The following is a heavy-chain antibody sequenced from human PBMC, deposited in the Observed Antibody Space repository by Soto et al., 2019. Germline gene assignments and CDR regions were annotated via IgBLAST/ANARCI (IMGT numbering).Heavy chain of an antibody. CDR1: GFTFSSYG. D-gene: IGHD3-10*01. CDR3: AKLLYGSGSYWGMDV. CDR2: ISYDGSNK. Sequence: QVQLVESGGGVVQPGRSLRLSCAASGFTFSSYGMHWVRQAPGKGLEWVAVISYDGSNKYYADSVKGRFTISRDNSKNTLYLQMNRLRAEDTAVYYCAKLLYGSGSYWGMDVWGQGTTVTVSS. V-gene: IGHV3-30*18. J-gene: IGHJ6*02.